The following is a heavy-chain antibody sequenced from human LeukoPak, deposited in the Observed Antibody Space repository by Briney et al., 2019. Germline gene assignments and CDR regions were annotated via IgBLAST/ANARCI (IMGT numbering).Heavy chain of an antibody. J-gene: IGHJ4*02. CDR1: CGPKRIYY. Sequence: SDPLSLLCSVWCGPKRIYYERCMRHPTEEARVHIGYIYTSGSSNYNPCRQSRVPIPVDTSKSQCSLKLSSVTAADTAVYYCASLRGRGPGVVDYWGQGTLVTVSS. D-gene: IGHD3-10*01. V-gene: IGHV4-4*09. CDR2: IYTSGSS. CDR3: ASLRGRGPGVVDY.